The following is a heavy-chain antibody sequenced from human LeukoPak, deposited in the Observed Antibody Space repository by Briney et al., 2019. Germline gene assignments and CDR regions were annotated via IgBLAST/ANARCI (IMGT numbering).Heavy chain of an antibody. CDR1: GYTFTGYY. CDR3: ASDLGYCSSTSCYYYMDV. J-gene: IGHJ6*03. V-gene: IGHV1-2*02. D-gene: IGHD2-2*01. Sequence: GASVKVSCKASGYTFTGYYMHWVPQAPGQGLEWMGWINPNSGGTNYAQKFRGRVTMTRDTSISTAYMELSRLRSDDMAGYYCASDLGYCSSTSCYYYMDVWGKGTTVAVSS. CDR2: INPNSGGT.